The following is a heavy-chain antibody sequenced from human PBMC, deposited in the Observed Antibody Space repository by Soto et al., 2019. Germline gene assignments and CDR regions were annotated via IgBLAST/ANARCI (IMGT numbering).Heavy chain of an antibody. CDR2: ISGSGGST. Sequence: PGGSLRLSCAASGFTFSSYAMSWVRQAPGKGLEWVSAISGSGGSTYYADSVKGRFTISRDNSKNTLYLQMNSLRAEDTAVYYCAKDSVLRDGYSPDYYGMDVWGQGTTVTVSS. V-gene: IGHV3-23*01. CDR3: AKDSVLRDGYSPDYYGMDV. J-gene: IGHJ6*02. D-gene: IGHD5-18*01. CDR1: GFTFSSYA.